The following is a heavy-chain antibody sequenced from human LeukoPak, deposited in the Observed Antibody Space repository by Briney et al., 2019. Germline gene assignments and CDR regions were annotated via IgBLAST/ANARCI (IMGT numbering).Heavy chain of an antibody. CDR3: ARAPPRYCSGGSCYPTPIHYCMDV. J-gene: IGHJ6*02. V-gene: IGHV1-18*01. D-gene: IGHD2-15*01. CDR1: GYTFTSYG. CDR2: ISAYIGNT. Sequence: ASVKVSCKASGYTFTSYGISWVRQAPGQGLEWMGWISAYIGNTNYAQKLQGRVTMTTDTSTSTAYMELRSLRSVDTAVYYCARAPPRYCSGGSCYPTPIHYCMDVWGQGTTVTVSS.